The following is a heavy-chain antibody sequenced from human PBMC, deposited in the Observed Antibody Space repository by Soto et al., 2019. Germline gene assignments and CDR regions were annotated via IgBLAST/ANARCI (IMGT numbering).Heavy chain of an antibody. CDR2: ISGSGGST. CDR1: GFAFSSYA. J-gene: IGHJ4*02. V-gene: IGHV3-23*01. CDR3: ARDLLGSGNYYNPFDY. D-gene: IGHD3-10*01. Sequence: EVQLLESGGGLVQPGGSLRLSCAASGFAFSSYAMSWVRQAPGKGLEWVSGISGSGGSTYYADSVKGRFTISRDNFKNTRYLQMNSLRAEDTAIYHCARDLLGSGNYYNPFDYWGQGTLVTVSS.